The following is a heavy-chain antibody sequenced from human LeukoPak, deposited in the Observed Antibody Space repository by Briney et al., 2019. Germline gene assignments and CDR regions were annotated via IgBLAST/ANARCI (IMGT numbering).Heavy chain of an antibody. CDR3: ASAGYNTY. V-gene: IGHV3-23*01. J-gene: IGHJ4*02. CDR1: GFALSSFA. Sequence: PGGSLRLSCAASGFALSSFAMSWVRQAPGKGLEWVSTISGSGGSTYSADSVKGRFTISRDNFKNTLYLQMSSLRAEDTAVYYCASAGYNTYWGQGTLVTVSS. CDR2: ISGSGGST. D-gene: IGHD1-14*01.